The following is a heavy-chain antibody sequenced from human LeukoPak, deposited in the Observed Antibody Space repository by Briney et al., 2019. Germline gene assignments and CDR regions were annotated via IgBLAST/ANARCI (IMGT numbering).Heavy chain of an antibody. D-gene: IGHD3-22*01. CDR1: GGSISSHY. CDR3: ARELIHDSSGPKFDY. V-gene: IGHV4-59*11. CDR2: IYYSGST. Sequence: SETLSLTCTVSGGSISSHYWSWIRQPPAKGLARIGYIYYSGSTNYNHSLKSRVTISVDTSNNQFSLKLSSVTAADTAMYYCARELIHDSSGPKFDYWGQGTLVTVSS. J-gene: IGHJ4*02.